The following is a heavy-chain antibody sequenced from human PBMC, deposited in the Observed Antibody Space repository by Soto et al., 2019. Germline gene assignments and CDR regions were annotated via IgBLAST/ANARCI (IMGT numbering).Heavy chain of an antibody. V-gene: IGHV3-9*01. CDR2: ISWNSGSI. CDR3: AKRGGGRIAAAGHFDY. CDR1: GFTFDDYA. Sequence: EVQLVESGGGLVQPGRSLRLSCAASGFTFDDYAMHWVRQAPGKGLESVSGISWNSGSIGYADSVKGRFTISRDNAKNSLYMQMNSLRAEDTALYYCAKRGGGRIAAAGHFDYWGQGTLVTVSS. J-gene: IGHJ4*02. D-gene: IGHD6-13*01.